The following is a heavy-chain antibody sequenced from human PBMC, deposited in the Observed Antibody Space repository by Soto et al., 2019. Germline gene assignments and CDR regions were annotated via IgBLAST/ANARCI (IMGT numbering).Heavy chain of an antibody. V-gene: IGHV3-33*01. D-gene: IGHD4-17*01. Sequence: ESGGGVVQPGRSLRLSCAVSGFTFSSYGMHWVRQAPGKGLEWVAIIWFDGSNKYYADTVKGRFTISRDNSRNTLYLQMNSLRAEDTAVYYCARSLTSFDYGDYFDYWGQGTLVTVSS. CDR2: IWFDGSNK. CDR1: GFTFSSYG. J-gene: IGHJ4*02. CDR3: ARSLTSFDYGDYFDY.